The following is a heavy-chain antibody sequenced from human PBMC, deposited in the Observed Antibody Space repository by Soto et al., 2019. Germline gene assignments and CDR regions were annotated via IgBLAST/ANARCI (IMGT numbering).Heavy chain of an antibody. CDR2: ISGSGRST. V-gene: IGHV3-23*01. J-gene: IGHJ4*02. CDR3: AKKSEDVTTAYYFDY. Sequence: GGSLRLSCAASGLTFSSYAMSWVRQAPGKGLEWVSAISGSGRSTYYADSVKGRFTISRDNSKNTLYLQMNSLRAEDTAVYFCAKKSEDVTTAYYFDYWGQGALVTVSS. CDR1: GLTFSSYA. D-gene: IGHD4-4*01.